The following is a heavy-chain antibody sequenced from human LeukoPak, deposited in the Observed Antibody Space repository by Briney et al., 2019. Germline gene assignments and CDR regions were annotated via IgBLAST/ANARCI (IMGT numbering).Heavy chain of an antibody. D-gene: IGHD5-18*01. CDR3: ARDQYSYAHAAH. CDR1: GFTFSSYG. Sequence: GRSLRLSCAASGFTFSSYGMHWVRQAPGKGLEWVAVIWYDGSNKYYADSVKGRFTISRDNSKNTLYLQMNSLRAEDTAVYYCARDQYSYAHAAHWGQGTLVTVSS. CDR2: IWYDGSNK. J-gene: IGHJ4*02. V-gene: IGHV3-33*01.